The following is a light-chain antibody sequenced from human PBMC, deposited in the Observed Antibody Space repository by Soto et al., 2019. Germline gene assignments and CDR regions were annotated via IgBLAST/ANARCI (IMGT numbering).Light chain of an antibody. Sequence: EIVLAQSPATLSLSPGERATLSCRASHSISLSLAWYQHKPGQAPRLLIYDASNRATGIPARFSGSGSGTDLTLSISSLQPEDFAVYYCQQRTDWPPWTFGQGTKVDI. J-gene: IGKJ1*01. CDR1: HSISLS. CDR2: DAS. CDR3: QQRTDWPPWT. V-gene: IGKV3-11*01.